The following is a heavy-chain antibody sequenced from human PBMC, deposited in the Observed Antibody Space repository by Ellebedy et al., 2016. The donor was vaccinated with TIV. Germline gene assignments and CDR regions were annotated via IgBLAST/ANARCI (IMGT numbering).Heavy chain of an antibody. Sequence: SETLSLXCSVSGGSISRTTYYWGWIRQPPGKGLEWLGTIYYTGTTNYSPSLRSRVTISGDRSNNQFSLRLSSVTAADTAVYYCAGHPVDFDFWGQGTLVTVSS. CDR3: AGHPVDFDF. CDR2: IYYTGTT. CDR1: GGSISRTTYY. V-gene: IGHV4-39*07. J-gene: IGHJ4*02.